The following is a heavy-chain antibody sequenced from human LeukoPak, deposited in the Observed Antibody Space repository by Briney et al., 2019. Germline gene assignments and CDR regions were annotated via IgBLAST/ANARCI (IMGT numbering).Heavy chain of an antibody. CDR3: ARDSGWELQHFYFDH. CDR2: ISVYNGQT. J-gene: IGHJ4*02. V-gene: IGHV1-18*01. CDR1: VYTFNSYG. Sequence: GASVTVSCKASVYTFNSYGINWVRQAPGQGLEWMGWISVYNGQTNYAHKFQGRVTMTTDTSTRTVYMELRSLRSDDTAVYYCARDSGWELQHFYFDHWGQGTLVTVSA. D-gene: IGHD1-26*01.